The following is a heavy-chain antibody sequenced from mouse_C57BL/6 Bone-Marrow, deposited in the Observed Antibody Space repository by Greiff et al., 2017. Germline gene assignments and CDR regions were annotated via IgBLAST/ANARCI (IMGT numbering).Heavy chain of an antibody. CDR3: VRQDYYGSSYEAMDY. CDR2: IRSKSNNYAT. D-gene: IGHD1-1*01. V-gene: IGHV10-1*01. CDR1: GFSFNTYA. Sequence: EVKLVESGGGLVQPKGSLKLSCAASGFSFNTYAMNWVRQAPGKGLEWVARIRSKSNNYATYYADSVKDRFTISRDDSESMLYLQMNNLKTEDTAMYYCVRQDYYGSSYEAMDYWGQGTSVTVSS. J-gene: IGHJ4*01.